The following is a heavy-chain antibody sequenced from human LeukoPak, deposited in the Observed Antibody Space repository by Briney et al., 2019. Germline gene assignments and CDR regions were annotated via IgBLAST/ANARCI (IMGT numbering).Heavy chain of an antibody. V-gene: IGHV3-21*01. CDR2: ISDRV. J-gene: IGHJ4*02. D-gene: IGHD5-12*01. CDR1: GVTVSGCG. CDR3: ARGGWPRF. Sequence: PGGSLTLSCVASGVTVSGCGLNWVRQTPGEGREWVSSISDRVDYADSVKGRFTISRDDAKNSLYLQMSSLRADDTAVYYCARGGWPRFWSQGTLVTVSS.